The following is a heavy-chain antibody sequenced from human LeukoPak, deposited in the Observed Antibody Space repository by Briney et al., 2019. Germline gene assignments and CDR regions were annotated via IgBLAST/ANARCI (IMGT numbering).Heavy chain of an antibody. J-gene: IGHJ5*02. CDR2: INDSGST. CDR3: ARDGRIFGVVSGYSWFDP. CDR1: GGSFSGYY. V-gene: IGHV4-34*01. D-gene: IGHD3-3*01. Sequence: PSESLSLTCAVYGGSFSGYYRSWIRQPPGKGLEWIGEINDSGSTNYNPSFKSRFTISVERSKNQFSLKLSSVTAADTAVYYCARDGRIFGVVSGYSWFDPWGQGTLVTVSS.